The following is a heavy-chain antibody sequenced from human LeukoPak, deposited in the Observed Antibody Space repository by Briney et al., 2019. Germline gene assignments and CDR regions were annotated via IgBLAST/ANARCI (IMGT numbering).Heavy chain of an antibody. CDR1: GFTFSSYW. Sequence: GGSLRLSCAASGFTFSSYWMSWVRQAPGKGLEWVANIKQDGSEKYYVDSVKGRFTISRDNAKNSLYLQMNSLRAEDTAVYYCARRSGAGTAYYYYYYMDVWGKGTTVTISS. CDR2: IKQDGSEK. CDR3: ARRSGAGTAYYYYYYMDV. V-gene: IGHV3-7*01. J-gene: IGHJ6*03. D-gene: IGHD1-1*01.